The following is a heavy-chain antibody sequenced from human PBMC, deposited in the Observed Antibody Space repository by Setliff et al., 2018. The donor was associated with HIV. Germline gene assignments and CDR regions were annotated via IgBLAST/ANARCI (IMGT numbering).Heavy chain of an antibody. CDR1: GFTFSDYY. Sequence: GGSLRLSCVASGFTFSDYYMIWIRQAPGQGLEWVSYISTSSATKYYADSVKGRFTISRDSAKNSLYLQTSSLRAEDTAVYYCAREVYRYDDGSESMDVWGKGTTVTVSS. CDR2: ISTSSATK. D-gene: IGHD5-18*01. V-gene: IGHV3-11*04. J-gene: IGHJ6*03. CDR3: AREVYRYDDGSESMDV.